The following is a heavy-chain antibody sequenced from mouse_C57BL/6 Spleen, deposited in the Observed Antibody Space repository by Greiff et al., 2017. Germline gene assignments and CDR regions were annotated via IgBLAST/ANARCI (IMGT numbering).Heavy chain of an antibody. Sequence: EVQRVESGGDLVKPGGSLKLSCAASGFTFSSYGMSWVRQTPDERLEWVGTISSGGSYTYYPDSLKGRITISRDNAKNTLYLQMSSLKSEDTAMYYCASPQLNYFDYWGQGTTLTVSS. CDR1: GFTFSSYG. CDR3: ASPQLNYFDY. V-gene: IGHV5-6*01. J-gene: IGHJ2*01. CDR2: ISSGGSYT.